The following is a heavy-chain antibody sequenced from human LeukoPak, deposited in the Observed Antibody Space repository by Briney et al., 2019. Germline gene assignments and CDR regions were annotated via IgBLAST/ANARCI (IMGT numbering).Heavy chain of an antibody. D-gene: IGHD4-17*01. V-gene: IGHV1-2*06. J-gene: IGHJ4*02. CDR3: ARDLAGYGDYGFDY. Sequence: ASVKVSCTASGYTFTGYYMHWVRQAPGQGLEWMGRINPNSGGTNYAQKFQGRVTMTRDTSISTAYMELSRLRSDDTAVYYCARDLAGYGDYGFDYWGQGTLVTVSS. CDR2: INPNSGGT. CDR1: GYTFTGYY.